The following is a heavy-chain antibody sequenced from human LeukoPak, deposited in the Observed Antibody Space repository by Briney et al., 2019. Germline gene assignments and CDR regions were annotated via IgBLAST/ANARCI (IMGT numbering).Heavy chain of an antibody. CDR3: AKSIKVPPLLWFGELSPFDY. J-gene: IGHJ4*02. Sequence: GGSLRLSCAASGFTFNNYAMSWVRQAPGKGLEWVSVITSGGSGTYYADSVKGRFTISRDNSKNTLYLQMNSLRAEDTAVYYCAKSIKVPPLLWFGELSPFDYWGQGTLVTVSS. CDR1: GFTFNNYA. CDR2: ITSGGSGT. V-gene: IGHV3-23*01. D-gene: IGHD3-10*01.